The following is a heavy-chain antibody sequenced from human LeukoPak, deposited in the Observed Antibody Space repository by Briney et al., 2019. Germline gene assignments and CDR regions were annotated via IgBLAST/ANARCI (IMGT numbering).Heavy chain of an antibody. CDR2: IIPIFGTA. CDR3: ARGGGRGYGDYS. Sequence: SVKVSCKASGGTFSSYAISWVRQAPGQGLEWMGGIIPIFGTANYAQKFQGRVTMTRDTSTSTVYMELSSLRSEDTAVYYCARGGGRGYGDYSWGQGTLVTVSS. J-gene: IGHJ4*02. CDR1: GGTFSSYA. D-gene: IGHD4-17*01. V-gene: IGHV1-69*05.